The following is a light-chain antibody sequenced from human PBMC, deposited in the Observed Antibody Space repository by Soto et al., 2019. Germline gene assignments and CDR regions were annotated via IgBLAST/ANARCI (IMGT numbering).Light chain of an antibody. CDR3: QQYNNWPPDT. CDR2: GAS. CDR1: QSVSSN. J-gene: IGKJ2*01. V-gene: IGKV3-15*01. Sequence: EIVMTQSPATLSVSPGERATLSCRASQSVSSNLAWYQQKPGQAPRLRIYGASTRATGIPARFSGSGSGTEFTPTISSLQSEDFAVYYCQQYNNWPPDTFGQGTKLEIK.